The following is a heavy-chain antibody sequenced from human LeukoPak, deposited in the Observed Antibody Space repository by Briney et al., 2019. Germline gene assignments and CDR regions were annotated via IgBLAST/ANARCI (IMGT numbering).Heavy chain of an antibody. V-gene: IGHV3-21*01. D-gene: IGHD1-26*01. Sequence: PGGSLRLSCAASGXTFSSYNMNWVRQAPGKGLEWVSSISRSSDYIYYADSVKGRFTISRDNAKNSLYLQMNSLRAEDTAVYYCAREELSYWGQGTLVTVSS. CDR2: ISRSSDYI. CDR3: AREELSY. J-gene: IGHJ4*02. CDR1: GXTFSSYN.